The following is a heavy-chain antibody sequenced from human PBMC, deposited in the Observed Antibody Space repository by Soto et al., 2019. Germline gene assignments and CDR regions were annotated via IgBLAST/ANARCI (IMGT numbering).Heavy chain of an antibody. V-gene: IGHV3-23*01. CDR3: ATDLPAITYYYGSESPNFDY. Sequence: GGSLRLSCAASGFTFSSYAMSWVRQAPGKGLEWVSAISGSGGSTYYADSVKGRFTISRDNSKNTLYLQMNSLRAEDTAVYYCATDLPAITYYYGSESPNFDYWGQGTLVTVSS. CDR2: ISGSGGST. J-gene: IGHJ4*02. D-gene: IGHD3-10*01. CDR1: GFTFSSYA.